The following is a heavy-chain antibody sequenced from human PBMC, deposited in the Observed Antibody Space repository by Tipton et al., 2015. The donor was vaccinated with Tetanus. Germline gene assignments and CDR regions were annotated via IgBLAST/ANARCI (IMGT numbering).Heavy chain of an antibody. V-gene: IGHV4-59*12. CDR1: GGSISTYF. CDR2: IYYSGST. J-gene: IGHJ4*02. CDR3: ASSLWFGELSYYFDY. D-gene: IGHD3-10*01. Sequence: TLSLTCTVSGGSISTYFWSWIRQPPGKGLEWIGYIYYSGSTSNNPSLKSRVTISVDTSKNQFSLKLSSVTAADTAVYYCASSLWFGELSYYFDYWGQGTLVTVSS.